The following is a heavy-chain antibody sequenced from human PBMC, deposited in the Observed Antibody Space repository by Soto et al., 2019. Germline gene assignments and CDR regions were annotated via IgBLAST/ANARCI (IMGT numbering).Heavy chain of an antibody. J-gene: IGHJ6*02. D-gene: IGHD2-8*02. V-gene: IGHV1-18*04. CDR2: IRAYNGNT. CDR3: ARAGTGGGDDYYYYGRDV. CDR1: GYTFTSYG. Sequence: ASVKVSCKASGYTFTSYGISLVRPAPGQGLEWMGWIRAYNGNTNYAQKLQGRVTMTTDTYTSTAYMELRSLRSDGTAVYYCARAGTGGGDDYYYYGRDVWGQGTTVTVSS.